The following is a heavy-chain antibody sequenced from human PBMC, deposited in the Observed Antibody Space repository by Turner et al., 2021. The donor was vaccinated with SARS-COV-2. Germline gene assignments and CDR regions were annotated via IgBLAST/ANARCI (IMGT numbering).Heavy chain of an antibody. J-gene: IGHJ4*01. CDR1: AFTFSHYG. CDR2: ISYDGSKK. Sequence: QVQLVESGGGVVEPGRSLRPPCADSAFTFSHYGLFWVRQAPGKGLEWVALISYDGSKKHYADSVKSRFTISRDNSKNTLFLQMYSLRAEDTAVYYCVKWGSGWSMEFDYWGHGTLVTVSS. D-gene: IGHD6-19*01. V-gene: IGHV3-30*18. CDR3: VKWGSGWSMEFDY.